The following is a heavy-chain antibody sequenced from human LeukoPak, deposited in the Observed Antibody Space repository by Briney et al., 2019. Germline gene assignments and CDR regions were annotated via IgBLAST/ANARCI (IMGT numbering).Heavy chain of an antibody. CDR3: ARVGVGGAATLGYYYGMEL. V-gene: IGHV4-61*02. CDR1: GGSISSGGYY. CDR2: IYTSGST. J-gene: IGHJ6*02. D-gene: IGHD2-15*01. Sequence: SETLSLTCTVSGGSISSGGYYWSWIRQPAGKGLEWIGRIYTSGSTSYNPSLNSRVTISVDKSKNQFSLKLSSVTAADTAVYYCARVGVGGAATLGYYYGMELWGQGTTVTVSS.